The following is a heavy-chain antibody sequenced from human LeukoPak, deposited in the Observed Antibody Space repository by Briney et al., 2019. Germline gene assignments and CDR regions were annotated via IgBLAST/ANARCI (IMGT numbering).Heavy chain of an antibody. J-gene: IGHJ6*03. CDR2: IYYSGST. CDR1: GGSISSGDYY. Sequence: PSETLSLTCTVSGGSISSGDYYWSWIRQPPGKGLEWIGYIYYSGSTYYNPSLKSRVTISVDTSENQFSLRLSSVTAAGTAVYYCARHVWGSISYMDVWGKGTTVTVSS. V-gene: IGHV4-30-4*08. CDR3: ARHVWGSISYMDV. D-gene: IGHD6-6*01.